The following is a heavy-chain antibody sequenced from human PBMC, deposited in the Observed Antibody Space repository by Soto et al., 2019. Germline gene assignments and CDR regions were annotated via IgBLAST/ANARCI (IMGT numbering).Heavy chain of an antibody. V-gene: IGHV3-48*02. Sequence: PGGSLRLSCVASGFTLSSYSMNWVRQAPGKGLEWVSYISSSSGTMYYADSVKGRFTISRDNAMNSLYLQMNSLRDEDTAVYYCARSYSDSSGFTADYWGQGTLVTVSS. J-gene: IGHJ4*02. CDR1: GFTLSSYS. CDR3: ARSYSDSSGFTADY. CDR2: ISSSSGTM. D-gene: IGHD3-22*01.